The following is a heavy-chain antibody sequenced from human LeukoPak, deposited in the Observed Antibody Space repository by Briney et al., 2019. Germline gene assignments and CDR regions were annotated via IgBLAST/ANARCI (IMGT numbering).Heavy chain of an antibody. J-gene: IGHJ5*02. CDR2: ICYSGTT. CDR3: ANYGAGTYRFDP. V-gene: IGHV4-31*03. D-gene: IGHD3-10*01. CDR1: GASISSGGYC. Sequence: SETLSLTCTVSGASISSGGYCWSWIRQHPGKGLEWIGYICYSGTTYYNPSLKSRVTISVDMPENQFSLKLSSVTAADTAVYYCANYGAGTYRFDPWGQGTLVTVSS.